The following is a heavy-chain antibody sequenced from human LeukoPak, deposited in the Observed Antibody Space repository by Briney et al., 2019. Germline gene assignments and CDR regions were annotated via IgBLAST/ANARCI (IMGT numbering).Heavy chain of an antibody. CDR1: GDSVSSNSAA. V-gene: IGHV6-1*01. CDR3: ARARGASPAGFGELAFDY. J-gene: IGHJ4*02. Sequence: SQTLSLTCAISGDSVSSNSAAWNWIRQSPSRGLEWLGRTYYRSKWYNYYAVSVKSRITINPDTSKNQFSLQLNSVTPEDTAVYYCARARGASPAGFGELAFDYWGQGTLVTVSS. D-gene: IGHD3-10*01. CDR2: TYYRSKWYN.